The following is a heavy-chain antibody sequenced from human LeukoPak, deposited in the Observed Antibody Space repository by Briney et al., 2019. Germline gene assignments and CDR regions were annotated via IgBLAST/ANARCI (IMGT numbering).Heavy chain of an antibody. J-gene: IGHJ5*02. CDR1: GYTFTGYY. D-gene: IGHD3-22*01. V-gene: IGHV1-2*02. CDR3: ARDLRDYYDSSSLLGWFDP. Sequence: ASVKVSCKASGYTFTGYYMHWVRQAPGQGLEWMGWINPNSGGTNYAQKFQGRVTMTRDTSISTAYMELSRLRSDDTAVYYCARDLRDYYDSSSLLGWFDPWGQGTLVTVSS. CDR2: INPNSGGT.